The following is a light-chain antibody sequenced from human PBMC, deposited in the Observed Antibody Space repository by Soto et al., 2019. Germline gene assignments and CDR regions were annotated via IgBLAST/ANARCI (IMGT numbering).Light chain of an antibody. J-gene: IGKJ5*01. V-gene: IGKV1-13*02. CDR1: QDIRGA. CDR3: QQFNLYPIT. CDR2: DVS. Sequence: AIQVTQSPSSLSESVGDRVTITCRASQDIRGALAWYQQKPGKAPKLLIYDVSTVQSGVPSRFSGRGSGTEFTLTITSLQPEDFATYYCQQFNLYPITCGQGTRLDI.